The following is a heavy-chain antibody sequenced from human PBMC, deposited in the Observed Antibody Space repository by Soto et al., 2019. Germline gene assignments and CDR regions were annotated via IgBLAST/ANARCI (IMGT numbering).Heavy chain of an antibody. V-gene: IGHV1-46*01. CDR1: GYTFTNYH. CDR2: INPSGGTT. Sequence: ASVKVSCKASGYTFTNYHIHWVRQAPEDGLEWMGRINPSGGTTIYAQKFHGRVTMTRDTSTSTVYMELSSLRSEDTAVYYCAREVLVDLNYFDYWGQGALVTVSS. D-gene: IGHD3-3*01. CDR3: AREVLVDLNYFDY. J-gene: IGHJ4*02.